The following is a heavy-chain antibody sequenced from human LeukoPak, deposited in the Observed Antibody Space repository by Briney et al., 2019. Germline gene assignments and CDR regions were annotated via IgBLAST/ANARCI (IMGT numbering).Heavy chain of an antibody. V-gene: IGHV1-2*06. CDR1: GYTFTGYY. Sequence: GASVKVSCKASGYTFTGYYMYWVRQAPGQGLEWMGRINPNSGGTNYAQKFQGRVTMTRDTSISTAYMELSRLRSDDTAVYYCARGIAAAGHIDYWGQGTLVTVSS. CDR3: ARGIAAAGHIDY. J-gene: IGHJ4*02. D-gene: IGHD6-13*01. CDR2: INPNSGGT.